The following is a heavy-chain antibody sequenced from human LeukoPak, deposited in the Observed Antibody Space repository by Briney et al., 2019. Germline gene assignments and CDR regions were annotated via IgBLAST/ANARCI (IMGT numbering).Heavy chain of an antibody. D-gene: IGHD6-19*01. J-gene: IGHJ6*02. CDR2: ISSSGSTI. Sequence: PGGSLRLSCAASGFTFSDYYMSWIRQAPGKGLEGVSYISSSGSTIYYADSVKGRFTISRDNAKNSLYLQMNSLRAEDTAVYYCARSYSSAWHYYYGMDVWGQGTTVTVSS. CDR3: ARSYSSAWHYYYGMDV. V-gene: IGHV3-11*01. CDR1: GFTFSDYY.